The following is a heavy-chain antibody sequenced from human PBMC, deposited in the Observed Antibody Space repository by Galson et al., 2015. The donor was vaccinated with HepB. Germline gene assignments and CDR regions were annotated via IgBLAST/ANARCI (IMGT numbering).Heavy chain of an antibody. J-gene: IGHJ3*02. Sequence: SVKVSCKASGGTFSSYTISWVRQAPGQGLEWMGRIIPILGIANYAQKFQGRVTITADRSTSTAYMELSSLRSEDTAVYYCVDTVANDAFDIWGQGTMVTVSS. CDR2: IIPILGIA. CDR3: VDTVANDAFDI. CDR1: GGTFSSYT. D-gene: IGHD4-23*01. V-gene: IGHV1-69*02.